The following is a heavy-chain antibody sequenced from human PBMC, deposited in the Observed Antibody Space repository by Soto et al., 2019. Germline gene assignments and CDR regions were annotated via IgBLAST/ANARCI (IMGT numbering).Heavy chain of an antibody. CDR2: IYYSGST. Sequence: SETLSLTCTVSGGSISSGGYYWSWIRQHPGKGLEWIGYIYYSGSTYYNPSLKSRVTISVDTSKNQFSLKLSSVTAADTAVYYCARARVYGSGRVNPPGYWGQGTLVTVSS. D-gene: IGHD3-10*01. J-gene: IGHJ4*02. CDR1: GGSISSGGYY. CDR3: ARARVYGSGRVNPPGY. V-gene: IGHV4-31*03.